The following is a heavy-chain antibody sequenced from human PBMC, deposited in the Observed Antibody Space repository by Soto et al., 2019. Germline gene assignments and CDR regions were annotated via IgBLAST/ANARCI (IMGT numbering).Heavy chain of an antibody. CDR1: GFPFSSYG. J-gene: IGHJ5*02. Sequence: GGSLRLSCAASGFPFSSYGMHWVRQAPGKGLEWVAVISYDGSNKYYADSVKGRFTISRDNSKNTLYLQMNSLRAEDTAVYYCAKDESNRQGPYNWFDPWGQGTLVTVSS. CDR3: AKDESNRQGPYNWFDP. V-gene: IGHV3-30*18. D-gene: IGHD4-4*01. CDR2: ISYDGSNK.